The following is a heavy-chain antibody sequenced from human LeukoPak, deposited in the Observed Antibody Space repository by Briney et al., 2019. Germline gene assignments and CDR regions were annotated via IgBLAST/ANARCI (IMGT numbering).Heavy chain of an antibody. J-gene: IGHJ6*02. CDR1: GFTFSSYS. CDR3: ARDKGYCSGGSCYWYYYYGMDV. V-gene: IGHV3-48*01. Sequence: GGSLRLSCAASGFTFSSYSMNWVRQAPGKGLEWVSYISSSSSTIYYADSVKGRFTISRDNAKNSLYLQMNSLRAEDTAVHYCARDKGYCSGGSCYWYYYYGMDVWGQGTTVTVSS. D-gene: IGHD2-15*01. CDR2: ISSSSSTI.